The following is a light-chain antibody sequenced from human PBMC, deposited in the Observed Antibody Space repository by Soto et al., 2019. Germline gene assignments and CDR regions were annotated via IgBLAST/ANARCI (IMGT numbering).Light chain of an antibody. CDR2: DVS. J-gene: IGKJ1*01. Sequence: DIVMTQTPLSPSVTPGKPASISCNSSQSLLHSDEKTYVYWYLQKPGQPPQLLISDVSTRFSGVPDRCGGSGAGTDFTLKISRVEAEDDGIYYCRQSIQRPWTFGQGTKVEIK. V-gene: IGKV2D-29*01. CDR3: RQSIQRPWT. CDR1: QSLLHSDEKTY.